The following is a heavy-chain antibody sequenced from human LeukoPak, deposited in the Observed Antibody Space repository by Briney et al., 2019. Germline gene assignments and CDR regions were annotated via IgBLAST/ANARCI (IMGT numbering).Heavy chain of an antibody. V-gene: IGHV4-59*01. CDR2: IYDSGRT. J-gene: IGHJ1*01. CDR3: ARGGVGVNPTRLQH. Sequence: SETLSLTCTVSGGSISSYYWSRIRQPPGKGLEWIGYIYDSGRTNYNPSLKSRVTISVDTSKNQFSLELSSVTAADTAVYYCARGGVGVNPTRLQHWGQGTLVTVSS. D-gene: IGHD1-26*01. CDR1: GGSISSYY.